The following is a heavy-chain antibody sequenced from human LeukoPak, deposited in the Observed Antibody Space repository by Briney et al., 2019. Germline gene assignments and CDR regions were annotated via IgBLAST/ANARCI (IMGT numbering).Heavy chain of an antibody. Sequence: PGGSLRLSCSASGFTFSRYAMHWVRQAPGKGLEYVSAISSNGGSTYYGDSVKGRFTISRDNSKNTLYLQMSSLRAEDTAVYYCARPDSSGHPTNWGQGTLVTVSS. V-gene: IGHV3-64D*09. CDR1: GFTFSRYA. D-gene: IGHD3-22*01. CDR3: ARPDSSGHPTN. CDR2: ISSNGGST. J-gene: IGHJ4*02.